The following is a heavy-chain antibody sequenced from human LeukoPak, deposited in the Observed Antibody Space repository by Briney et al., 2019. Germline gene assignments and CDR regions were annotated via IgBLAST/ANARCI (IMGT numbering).Heavy chain of an antibody. D-gene: IGHD3-10*01. CDR1: SGSVSSGDYY. CDR3: ARGITRRRTFDI. J-gene: IGHJ3*02. V-gene: IGHV4-30-4*01. Sequence: SETLSLTCTVSSGSVSSGDYYWSWIRQPPGKGLEWIGYIYYSGSTYYNPSLKSRITISVDTPKNQFSLKLSSVTAADTALYYCARGITRRRTFDIWGQGTMVTVSS. CDR2: IYYSGST.